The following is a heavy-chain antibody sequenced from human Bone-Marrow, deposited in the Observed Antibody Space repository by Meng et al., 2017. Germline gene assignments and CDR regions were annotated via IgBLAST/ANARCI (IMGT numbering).Heavy chain of an antibody. V-gene: IGHV3-11*01. CDR3: ARAEASGGPVNWFDP. Sequence: GESLKISCAASGFTFSDYYMTWIRQAPGKGLEWVSYIRSRGDTKFYADSVKGRFTISRDNAKNSLYLQMNSLRGEDTAVYYCARAEASGGPVNWFDPWGQGTLVTVSS. CDR1: GFTFSDYY. J-gene: IGHJ5*02. D-gene: IGHD3-3*01. CDR2: IRSRGDTK.